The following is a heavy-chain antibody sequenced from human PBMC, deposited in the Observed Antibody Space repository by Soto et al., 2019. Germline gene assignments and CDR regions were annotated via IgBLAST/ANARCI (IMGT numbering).Heavy chain of an antibody. Sequence: SETLSLTCIVSCGSISSGGFFWTWIRQHPGRGLEWIGYISYSGSTYYNPSLRSRVILSVDTSKSQFSLKLSSVTAADTAVYYCARYYDSRGYYDWFDPWGRGTLVTVSS. V-gene: IGHV4-31*03. D-gene: IGHD3-22*01. CDR2: ISYSGST. CDR1: CGSISSGGFF. J-gene: IGHJ5*02. CDR3: ARYYDSRGYYDWFDP.